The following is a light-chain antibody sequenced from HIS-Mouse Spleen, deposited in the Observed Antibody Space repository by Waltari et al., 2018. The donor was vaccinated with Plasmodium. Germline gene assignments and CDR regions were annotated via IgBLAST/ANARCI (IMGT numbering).Light chain of an antibody. CDR3: QAWDSYVV. Sequence: SYELTQPPSVSVSPGQTASITCSGDKLGDKYACWYQQKPGQSPVLGIYQDSKRPSGIPERFSGSNSGNTATLTISGTQAMDEADYYCQAWDSYVVFGGGTKLTVL. V-gene: IGLV3-1*01. CDR2: QDS. CDR1: KLGDKY. J-gene: IGLJ2*01.